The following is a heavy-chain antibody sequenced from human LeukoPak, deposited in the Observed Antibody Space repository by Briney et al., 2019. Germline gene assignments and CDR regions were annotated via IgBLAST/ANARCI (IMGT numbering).Heavy chain of an antibody. V-gene: IGHV1-46*01. Sequence: ASVKVSCKASGYTFTSYYMHWVRQAPGQGLEWMGIINPSGGSTSYAQKFQGRVTMTRDMSTSTVYMELSSLRSEDTAVYYCARLRRRVGGFDPWGQGTLVTVSS. J-gene: IGHJ5*02. CDR1: GYTFTSYY. D-gene: IGHD2-15*01. CDR3: ARLRRRVGGFDP. CDR2: INPSGGST.